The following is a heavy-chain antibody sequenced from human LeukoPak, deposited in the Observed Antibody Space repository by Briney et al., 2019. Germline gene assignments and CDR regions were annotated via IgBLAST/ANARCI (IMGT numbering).Heavy chain of an antibody. V-gene: IGHV3-23*01. Sequence: PGGSLRLSCAASGFTFSSYAMSWVRQAPGKGLGWVSAISGGGGSTYYADSVKGRFTISRDNSKNTLYLQMNSLRAEDTAVYYCAKESSSWYVWDNPDCYWGQGTLVTVSS. CDR2: ISGGGGST. D-gene: IGHD6-13*01. J-gene: IGHJ4*02. CDR1: GFTFSSYA. CDR3: AKESSSWYVWDNPDCY.